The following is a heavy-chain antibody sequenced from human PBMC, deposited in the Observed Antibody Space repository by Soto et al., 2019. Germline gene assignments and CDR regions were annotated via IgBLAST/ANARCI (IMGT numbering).Heavy chain of an antibody. V-gene: IGHV3-21*01. J-gene: IGHJ5*01. CDR2: SSGSSGNI. CDR3: ARTWIRFGPNDS. D-gene: IGHD3-16*01. Sequence: GGSLRLSCEAAGFAFNSYGISWGRQAPGKGLEWVSFSSGSSGNIYYRDSVRGRFTISRNNAKKSLYLQMNSLSVEDTAIYYCARTWIRFGPNDSWGQGAPVTVSS. CDR1: GFAFNSYG.